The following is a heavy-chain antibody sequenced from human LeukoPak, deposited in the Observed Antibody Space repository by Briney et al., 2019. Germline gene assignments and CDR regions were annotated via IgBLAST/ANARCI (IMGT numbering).Heavy chain of an antibody. Sequence: GGSLRLSCLTSGFTLSTNAMSWVRQAPGKGLEWISGISGSGASTYYADSVKGRFTISRDDSRNTLYLQMNSLRGEDTAVYYCAKDVGKWESLHFFDYWGQGTLVTVSS. CDR2: ISGSGAST. J-gene: IGHJ4*02. CDR1: GFTLSTNA. D-gene: IGHD1-26*01. CDR3: AKDVGKWESLHFFDY. V-gene: IGHV3-23*01.